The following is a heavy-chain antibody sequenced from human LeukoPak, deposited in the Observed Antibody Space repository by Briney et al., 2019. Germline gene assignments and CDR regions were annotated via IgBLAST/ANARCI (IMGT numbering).Heavy chain of an antibody. Sequence: PSETLSLTCTVSGGSISSSSYYWGWIRQPPGTGLEWLGSIYYSGSTYYNPSLKSRVTISVDTSKNQFSLKLSSVTAADTAVYYCARLTYSSGWDSSWLYYYYMDVWGKGTTVTISS. D-gene: IGHD6-19*01. CDR1: GGSISSSSYY. CDR2: IYYSGST. CDR3: ARLTYSSGWDSSWLYYYYMDV. V-gene: IGHV4-39*01. J-gene: IGHJ6*03.